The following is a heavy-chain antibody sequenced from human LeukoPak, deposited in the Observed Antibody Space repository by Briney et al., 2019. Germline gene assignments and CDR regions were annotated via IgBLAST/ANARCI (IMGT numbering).Heavy chain of an antibody. CDR2: IYNSGNT. Sequence: ETLSLTCTVSGGSISSYYWSWIRQAPGKGLEWVSIIYNSGNTNYADSVKGRFIISRDTSKNTVFLQMNSLRAEDTAVYYCVRRIPNAIEFDPWGQGTLVTVSS. V-gene: IGHV3-66*01. CDR3: VRRIPNAIEFDP. D-gene: IGHD2-2*01. J-gene: IGHJ5*02. CDR1: GGSISSYY.